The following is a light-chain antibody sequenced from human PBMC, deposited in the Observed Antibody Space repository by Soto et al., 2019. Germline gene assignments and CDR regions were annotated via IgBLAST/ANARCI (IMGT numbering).Light chain of an antibody. J-gene: IGKJ4*01. CDR2: GAS. Sequence: RVVSHSPVTLSLTQRERETLTCRASQSVGSNLAWYQQKFGQAPRLLIYGASTRAAGVPARFSGSASGTEFTLTVSNLQSEDSTLYFCQHSNILPIPFGGGTKV. CDR3: QHSNILPIP. CDR1: QSVGSN. V-gene: IGKV3-15*01.